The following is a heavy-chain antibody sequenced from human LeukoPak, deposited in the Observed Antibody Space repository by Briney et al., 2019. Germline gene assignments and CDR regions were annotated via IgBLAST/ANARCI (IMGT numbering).Heavy chain of an antibody. CDR1: GGFLSSYY. CDR2: IKQDGSEK. J-gene: IGHJ3*02. V-gene: IGHV3-7*01. D-gene: IGHD5-18*01. CDR3: ARDLQLWFGMRAFDI. Sequence: ETLSLTCTVSGGFLSSYYWSWIRQPPGKGLEWVANIKQDGSEKYYVDSVKGRFTISRDNAKNSLYLQMNSLRAEDTAVYYCARDLQLWFGMRAFDIWGQGTMVTVSS.